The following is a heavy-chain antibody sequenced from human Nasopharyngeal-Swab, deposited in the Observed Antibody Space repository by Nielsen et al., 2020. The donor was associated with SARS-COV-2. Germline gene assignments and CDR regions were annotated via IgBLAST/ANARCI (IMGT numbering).Heavy chain of an antibody. Sequence: SLSLSCAASGFTFDAYAMHWVRQAQGKGLEWVSGISWNSGSIGYADSVKGRFTISRDNAKNSLYLQMNSLRAEDTALYYFASLGGSSSSLYYYYYGMDVWGQGTTVTVSS. CDR3: ASLGGSSSSLYYYYYGMDV. J-gene: IGHJ6*02. D-gene: IGHD6-13*01. CDR2: ISWNSGSI. CDR1: GFTFDAYA. V-gene: IGHV3-9*01.